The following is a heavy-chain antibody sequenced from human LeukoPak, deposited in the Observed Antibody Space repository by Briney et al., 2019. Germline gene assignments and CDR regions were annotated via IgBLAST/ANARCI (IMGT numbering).Heavy chain of an antibody. Sequence: ASVKVSCKASGYTFTSYDINWVRQATGQGPEWMGWMNPNSGNTGYAQRFQGRVTITRNTSISTAYMELSSLRSEDTAVYYCARPGYYYYMDVWGKGTTVTVSS. V-gene: IGHV1-8*03. J-gene: IGHJ6*03. CDR3: ARPGYYYYMDV. CDR2: MNPNSGNT. CDR1: GYTFTSYD.